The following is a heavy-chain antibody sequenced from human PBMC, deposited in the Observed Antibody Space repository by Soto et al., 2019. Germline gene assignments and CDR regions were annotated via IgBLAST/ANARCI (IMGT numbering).Heavy chain of an antibody. CDR2: INTDGSST. CDR3: AREGYYYDSSAYRIPRGMDV. CDR1: GFTFSSYW. V-gene: IGHV3-74*01. J-gene: IGHJ6*02. D-gene: IGHD3-22*01. Sequence: PGGSLRLSCAASGFTFSSYWMHWVRQAPGKGLVWVSRINTDGSSTSYADSVKGRFTISRDNAKNTLYLQMNSLRAEDTAVYYCAREGYYYDSSAYRIPRGMDVWGQGTTVTVSS.